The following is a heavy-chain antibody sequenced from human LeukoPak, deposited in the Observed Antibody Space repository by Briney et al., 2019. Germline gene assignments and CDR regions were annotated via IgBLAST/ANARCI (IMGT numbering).Heavy chain of an antibody. CDR2: INHSGST. Sequence: SEALSLTCAVYGGSFSGYYWSWIRQPPGKGLEWIGEINHSGSTNYNPSLKSRVTISVDTSKNQFSLKLGSVTAADTAVYYCARGRWGFVDYWGQGTLVTVSS. V-gene: IGHV4-34*01. D-gene: IGHD3-16*01. CDR3: ARGRWGFVDY. J-gene: IGHJ4*02. CDR1: GGSFSGYY.